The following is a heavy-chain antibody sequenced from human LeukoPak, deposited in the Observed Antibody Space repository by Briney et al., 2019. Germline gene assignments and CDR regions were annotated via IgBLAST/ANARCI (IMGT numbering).Heavy chain of an antibody. V-gene: IGHV1-2*02. CDR3: ARGPYCSGGSCHYYFDY. CDR2: INPNSGGT. J-gene: IGHJ4*02. CDR1: GYTFTGYY. Sequence: ASVKVSCRASGYTFTGYYMHWVRQAPGQGLEWMGWINPNSGGTNYAQKFQGRVTMTRDTSISTAYMELSRLRSDDTAVYYCARGPYCSGGSCHYYFDYWGQGTLVTVSS. D-gene: IGHD2-15*01.